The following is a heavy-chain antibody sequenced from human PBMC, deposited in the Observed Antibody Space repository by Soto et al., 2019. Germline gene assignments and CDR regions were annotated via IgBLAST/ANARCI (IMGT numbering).Heavy chain of an antibody. V-gene: IGHV3-23*01. D-gene: IGHD2-15*01. Sequence: GGSLRLSCVGSGFTFGNYAMSWVRQAPGKGLEWVSSVTGIDGRTYYADSVKGRFAISRDNPKNTLYLQMNNLRAEDTAMFYCAKDRGPYCSGGICYPPSWFDPWGQGTQVTVSS. CDR1: GFTFGNYA. J-gene: IGHJ5*02. CDR3: AKDRGPYCSGGICYPPSWFDP. CDR2: VTGIDGRT.